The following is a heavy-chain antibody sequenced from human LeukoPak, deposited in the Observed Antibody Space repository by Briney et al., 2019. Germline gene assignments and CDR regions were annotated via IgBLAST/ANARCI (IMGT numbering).Heavy chain of an antibody. CDR3: ARVRSPSSGQPSDY. CDR1: GYTFTSYG. CDR2: ISAYNGNT. D-gene: IGHD6-19*01. J-gene: IGHJ4*02. V-gene: IGHV1-18*01. Sequence: ASVKASCKASGYTFTSYGISWVRQAPGQGLEWMGWISAYNGNTNYAQKLQGRVTMTTDTSTSTAYMELRSLRSDDTAVYYCARVRSPSSGQPSDYWGQGTLVTVSS.